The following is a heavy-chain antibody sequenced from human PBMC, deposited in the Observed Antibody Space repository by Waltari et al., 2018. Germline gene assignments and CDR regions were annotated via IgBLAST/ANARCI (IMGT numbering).Heavy chain of an antibody. CDR1: GYSISSGYY. D-gene: IGHD4-17*01. Sequence: QVQLQESGPGLVKPSETLSLTCAVSGYSISSGYYWGWIRQPPGKGLEWIGSIYHSGSTYYNPSLKSRVTISVDTSKNQFSLKLSSVTAADTAVYYCASTAMALFENDYWGQGTLVTVSS. CDR3: ASTAMALFENDY. V-gene: IGHV4-38-2*01. CDR2: IYHSGST. J-gene: IGHJ4*02.